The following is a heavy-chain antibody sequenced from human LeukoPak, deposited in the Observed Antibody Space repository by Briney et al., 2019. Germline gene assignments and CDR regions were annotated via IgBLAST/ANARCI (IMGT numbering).Heavy chain of an antibody. CDR1: GVTFSNYV. J-gene: IGHJ4*02. D-gene: IGHD2-15*01. V-gene: IGHV3-23*01. CDR2: ITGSGSRT. CDR3: ARSFCSGGSCLLTAFDY. Sequence: GGSLRLSCEVSGVTFSNYVIIWVRPAPGKGLEWVSTITGSGSRTYYADSVKGRFTISRDNSKNTLYLQMNSLRAEDTAVYYCARSFCSGGSCLLTAFDYWGQGTLVTVSS.